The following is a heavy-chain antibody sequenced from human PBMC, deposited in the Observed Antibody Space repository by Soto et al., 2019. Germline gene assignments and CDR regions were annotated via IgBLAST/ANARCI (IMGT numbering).Heavy chain of an antibody. Sequence: ASVKVSCKVSGYTFTGNYIHWVRQAPGQVLEWMGWINPNSGGTNYARKFLGRVTMTRDTSINTAYMELSRLRSDDTAVYYCARVEDYDILTGYFAYYFDYWGQGTLVTVSS. V-gene: IGHV1-2*02. D-gene: IGHD3-9*01. CDR1: GYTFTGNY. CDR2: INPNSGGT. CDR3: ARVEDYDILTGYFAYYFDY. J-gene: IGHJ4*02.